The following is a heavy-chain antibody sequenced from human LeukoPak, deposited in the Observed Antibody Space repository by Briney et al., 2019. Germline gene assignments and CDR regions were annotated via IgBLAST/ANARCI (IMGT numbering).Heavy chain of an antibody. CDR1: GGSISSYY. CDR3: ARDPGYGSGSYYNPGEFDY. J-gene: IGHJ4*02. Sequence: SQTLSLTCTVSGGSISSYYWSWIRQPPGKGLEWIGYIYYSGSTNYNPSLKSRVTISVDTSKNQFSLKLSSVTAADTAVYYCARDPGYGSGSYYNPGEFDYWGQGTLVTVSS. CDR2: IYYSGST. D-gene: IGHD3-10*01. V-gene: IGHV4-59*01.